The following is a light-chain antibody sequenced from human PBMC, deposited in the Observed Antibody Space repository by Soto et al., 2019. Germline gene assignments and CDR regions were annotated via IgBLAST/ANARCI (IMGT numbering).Light chain of an antibody. CDR1: SSDIGSNY. J-gene: IGLJ2*01. V-gene: IGLV1-47*01. CDR3: AAWDDSLSGRGV. CDR2: RNN. Sequence: QSVLTQPPSASGTPGQRVTISCSGSSSDIGSNYVYWYQQLPGTAPKLLIYRNNQRPSGVPDRFSGSKSGTSASLAISGLRSVDEADYFCAAWDDSLSGRGVFGGGTKVTVL.